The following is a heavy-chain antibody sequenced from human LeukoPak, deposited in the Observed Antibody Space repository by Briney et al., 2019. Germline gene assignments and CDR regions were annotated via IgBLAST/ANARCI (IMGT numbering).Heavy chain of an antibody. J-gene: IGHJ4*02. D-gene: IGHD6-19*01. CDR1: GFTFSSYA. V-gene: IGHV3-30-3*01. CDR2: ISYDGSNK. Sequence: GGSLRLSCAASGFTFSSYAMHWVRQAPGKGLEWVAVISYDGSNKYYADSVKGRFTISRDNSKNTLYLQMNSLRAEDTAVYYCARDPVNPAVAGNSIDYWGQGTLVTVSS. CDR3: ARDPVNPAVAGNSIDY.